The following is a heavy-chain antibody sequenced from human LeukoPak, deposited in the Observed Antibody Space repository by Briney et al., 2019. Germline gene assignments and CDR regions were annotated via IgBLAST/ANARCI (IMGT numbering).Heavy chain of an antibody. CDR1: GFTFSSYS. J-gene: IGHJ4*02. CDR2: ISSSSSYI. Sequence: GGSLRLSCAASGFTFSSYSMNWVRQAPGKGLEWVSSISSSSSYIYYADSVKGRFTISRDNSKNTLYLEMNSLRAEDTAVYYCAKDIGSYYDYWGQGILVTVSS. D-gene: IGHD3-10*01. V-gene: IGHV3-21*01. CDR3: AKDIGSYYDY.